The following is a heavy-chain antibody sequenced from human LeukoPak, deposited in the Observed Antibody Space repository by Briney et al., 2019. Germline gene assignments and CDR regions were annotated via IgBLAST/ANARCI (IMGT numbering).Heavy chain of an antibody. D-gene: IGHD3-10*01. CDR1: QYSFSDYA. CDR2: IDAGNGRT. CDR3: ARDRWTHVARGYYYFDY. J-gene: IGHJ4*02. Sequence: ASVKVSCKASQYSFSDYAIHWVRQAPGQRLEWMGWIDAGNGRTKYSQSFQGRLTIIRDTSATTAYMELSGLTSEDTATYYCARDRWTHVARGYYYFDYWGEGKLVSVST. V-gene: IGHV1-3*01.